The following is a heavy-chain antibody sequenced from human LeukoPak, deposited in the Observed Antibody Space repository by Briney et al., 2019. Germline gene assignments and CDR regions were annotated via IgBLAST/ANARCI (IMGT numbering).Heavy chain of an antibody. D-gene: IGHD6-19*01. CDR3: AKATKAVAGT. CDR2: IRYDGSNE. CDR1: GFTFSSYG. J-gene: IGHJ5*02. V-gene: IGHV3-30*02. Sequence: GGSLRLSCAASGFTFSSYGMHWVRQAPGKGLEWVAFIRYDGSNENYADSVKGRFTISRDNTKNTLFLQINSLRAEDTAVYYCAKATKAVAGTWGQGTLVTVSS.